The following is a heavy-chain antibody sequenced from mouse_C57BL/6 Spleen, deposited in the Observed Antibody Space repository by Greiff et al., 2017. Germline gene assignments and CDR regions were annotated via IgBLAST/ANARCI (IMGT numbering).Heavy chain of an antibody. Sequence: EVQRVESGGGLVKPGGSLKLSCAASGFTFSDYGMHWVRQAPEKGLEWVAYISSGSSTIYYADTVKGRFTISRDNAKNTLFLQMTSLRSEDTAMYYCARCYYYGSSPFAYWGQGTLVTVSA. D-gene: IGHD1-1*01. CDR1: GFTFSDYG. V-gene: IGHV5-17*01. CDR3: ARCYYYGSSPFAY. CDR2: ISSGSSTI. J-gene: IGHJ3*01.